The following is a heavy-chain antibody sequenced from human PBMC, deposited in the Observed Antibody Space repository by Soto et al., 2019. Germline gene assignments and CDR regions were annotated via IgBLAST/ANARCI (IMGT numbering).Heavy chain of an antibody. V-gene: IGHV4-34*01. D-gene: IGHD4-17*01. J-gene: IGHJ4*02. CDR2: INHSGST. Sequence: LSETLSLTCAVYGGSFSGYYWSWIRQPPGKGLEWIGEINHSGSTNYNPSLKSRVTISVDTSKNQFSLKLSSVTAADTAVYYCARSRVYGDPYYFDYWGQGTLVPVSS. CDR3: ARSRVYGDPYYFDY. CDR1: GGSFSGYY.